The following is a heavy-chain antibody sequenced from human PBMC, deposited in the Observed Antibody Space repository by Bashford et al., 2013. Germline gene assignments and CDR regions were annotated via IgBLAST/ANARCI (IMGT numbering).Heavy chain of an antibody. CDR2: ISYDGSNK. D-gene: IGHD1-7*01. CDR3: AKDMDWNYAGVDY. V-gene: IGHV3-30*18. CDR1: GFTFSSYG. J-gene: IGHJ4*02. Sequence: GSLRLSCAASGFTFSSYGMHWVRQAPGKGLEWVAVISYDGSNKYYADSVKGRFTISRDNSKNTLYLQMNSLRAEDTALYYCAKDMDWNYAGVDYWGQGTLVTVSS.